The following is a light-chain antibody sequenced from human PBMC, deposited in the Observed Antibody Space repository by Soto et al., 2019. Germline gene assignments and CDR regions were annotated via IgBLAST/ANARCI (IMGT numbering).Light chain of an antibody. CDR2: EVN. V-gene: IGLV2-8*01. J-gene: IGLJ1*01. Sequence: QAVVTQPPSASGSPGQSVAISCTGTSSDVGGYNYVSWYQQHPGKAPKLMIYEVNKRPSGVPDRFSGSKSGNTASLTVSGLQAEDEAYYYCSSYAGSSNVFGTGTKLTVL. CDR1: SSDVGGYNY. CDR3: SSYAGSSNV.